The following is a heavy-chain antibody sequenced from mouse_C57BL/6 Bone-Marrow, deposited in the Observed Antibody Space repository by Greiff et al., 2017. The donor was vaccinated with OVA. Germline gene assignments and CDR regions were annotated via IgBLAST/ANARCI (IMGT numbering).Heavy chain of an antibody. Sequence: QVQLKQSGPELVKPGASVKISCKASGYAFSSSWMNWVKQRPGKGLEWIGRIYPGDGDTNYNGKFKGKATLTADKSSSTAYMQLRSLTSEDSAVYFCFTTRVACEGTYWYFDVWGTGTTGTVSP. V-gene: IGHV1-82*01. CDR2: IYPGDGDT. CDR1: GYAFSSSW. J-gene: IGHJ1*03. CDR3: FTTRVACEGTYWYFDV. D-gene: IGHD1-1*01.